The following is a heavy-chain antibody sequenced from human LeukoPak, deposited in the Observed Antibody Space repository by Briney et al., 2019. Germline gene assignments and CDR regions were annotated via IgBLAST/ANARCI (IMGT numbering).Heavy chain of an antibody. CDR2: IYYSGST. Sequence: PSETLSLTCTVSGGSISSSSYYWGWIRQPPGKGLEWIGSIYYSGSTYYNPSLKSRVTISVDTSKNQFSLKLSSVTAADTAVYYCAILYEDYDYVWGTHPGFDPWGQGTLVTVSS. J-gene: IGHJ5*02. CDR1: GGSISSSSYY. D-gene: IGHD3-16*01. V-gene: IGHV4-39*01. CDR3: AILYEDYDYVWGTHPGFDP.